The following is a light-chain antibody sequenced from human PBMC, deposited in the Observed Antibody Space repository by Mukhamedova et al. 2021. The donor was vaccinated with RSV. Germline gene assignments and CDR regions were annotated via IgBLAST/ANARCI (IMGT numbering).Light chain of an antibody. V-gene: IGKV1-27*01. CDR2: AAS. Sequence: WYQQQPGRVPRLLIYAASTLQSGVPSRFSGSRSGTDFTLTFNSLQPEDVATYYCQNYKGNPTWAFGQGTKVEIK. CDR3: QNYKGNPTWA. J-gene: IGKJ1*01.